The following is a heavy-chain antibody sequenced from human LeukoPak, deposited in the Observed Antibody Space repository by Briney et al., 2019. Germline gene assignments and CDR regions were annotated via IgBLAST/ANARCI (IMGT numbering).Heavy chain of an antibody. CDR2: ISAYNGNT. CDR1: GYTFTSYG. Sequence: ATVKVSCQASGYTFTSYGISWVRQSPGQGLEWMGWISAYNGNTNYAQKLQGRVTMTTDTSTSTAYMELRSLRSDDTAVYYCARWVSSSKGVAAFDIWGQGTMVTVSS. J-gene: IGHJ3*02. CDR3: ARWVSSSKGVAAFDI. V-gene: IGHV1-18*01. D-gene: IGHD6-6*01.